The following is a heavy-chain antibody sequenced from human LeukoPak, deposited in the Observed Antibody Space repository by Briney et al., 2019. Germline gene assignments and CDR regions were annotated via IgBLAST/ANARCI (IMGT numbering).Heavy chain of an antibody. V-gene: IGHV1-8*03. J-gene: IGHJ4*02. D-gene: IGHD1-1*01. Sequence: ASVKVSCKASGYTFTSYDINWVRQATGQGLEWMGWMNPNSGNTDYAQKFQGRVTITRNTSISTAYMELSSLRSEDTAVYYCARDFAGTTVAFDYWGQGTLVTVSS. CDR1: GYTFTSYD. CDR3: ARDFAGTTVAFDY. CDR2: MNPNSGNT.